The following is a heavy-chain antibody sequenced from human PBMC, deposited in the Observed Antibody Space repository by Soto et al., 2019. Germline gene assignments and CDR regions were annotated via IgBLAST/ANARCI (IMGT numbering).Heavy chain of an antibody. CDR1: GGSFSGYY. D-gene: IGHD1-26*01. Sequence: SETLSLTCAVYGGSFSGYYWSWIRQPPGKGLEWIGEINHSGSTNYNPSLKSRVTISVDTSKNQFSLKLSPVTAADTAVYYCASVGATGEKQYFDYWGQGTLVTVSS. V-gene: IGHV4-34*01. CDR2: INHSGST. CDR3: ASVGATGEKQYFDY. J-gene: IGHJ4*02.